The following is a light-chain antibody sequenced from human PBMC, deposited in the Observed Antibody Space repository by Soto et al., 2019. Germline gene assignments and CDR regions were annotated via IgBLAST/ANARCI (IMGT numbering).Light chain of an antibody. CDR1: QSVRSN. V-gene: IGKV3-15*01. Sequence: EIVMTQSPATLSVSPGERATLSCRASQSVRSNLAWYQQKPGQAPRLLIYGASTRATGIPARFSGSGSGTEFTLTISSLQSEDFAVYYCQQYETFGQGTKLEIK. CDR3: QQYET. J-gene: IGKJ2*01. CDR2: GAS.